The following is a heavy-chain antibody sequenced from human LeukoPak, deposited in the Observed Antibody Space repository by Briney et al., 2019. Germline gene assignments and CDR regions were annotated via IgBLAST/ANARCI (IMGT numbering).Heavy chain of an antibody. CDR3: ATIYENAFNF. CDR2: IKQDGSDK. J-gene: IGHJ3*01. D-gene: IGHD3-16*01. CDR1: GFMFSTSW. Sequence: GGSLRLSCAASGFMFSTSWMSWVRQAPGKGLEWVANIKQDGSDKYYVGSVEDRFTVSRDNAKNSLYLQVNSLRVEDTAVYYCATIYENAFNFWGQGTMVTVSS. V-gene: IGHV3-7*02.